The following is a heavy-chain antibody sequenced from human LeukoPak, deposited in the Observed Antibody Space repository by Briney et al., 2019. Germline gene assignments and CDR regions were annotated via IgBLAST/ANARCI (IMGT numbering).Heavy chain of an antibody. D-gene: IGHD6-19*01. CDR3: ARGVAGQWMDYFDY. V-gene: IGHV3-30-3*01. CDR1: GFTFSSYA. CDR2: ISYDGSNK. J-gene: IGHJ4*02. Sequence: PGGSLRLSCAASGFTFSSYAMHWVRQAPGKGLEWVAVISYDGSNKYYADSVKGRFTISRDNSKNTLYLQMNSLRAEDTAVYYCARGVAGQWMDYFDYWGQGTLVTVSS.